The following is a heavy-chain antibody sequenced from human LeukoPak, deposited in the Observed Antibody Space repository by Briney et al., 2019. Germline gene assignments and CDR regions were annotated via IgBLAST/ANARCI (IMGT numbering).Heavy chain of an antibody. CDR1: GGSISSYY. CDR3: ARDNGDPPLDS. CDR2: IYPSGTT. Sequence: SETLSLTCTVSGGSISSYYWSWIRQPAGKGLEWIGRIYPSGTTSYNPSLKSRVTLSVDTSKNQFSLKLTSVTAADTAVYYCARDNGDPPLDSWGQGTLVTVSS. V-gene: IGHV4-4*07. J-gene: IGHJ4*02. D-gene: IGHD4-17*01.